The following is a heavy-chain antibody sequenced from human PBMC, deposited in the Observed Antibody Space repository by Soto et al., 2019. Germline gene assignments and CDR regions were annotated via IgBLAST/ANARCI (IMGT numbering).Heavy chain of an antibody. Sequence: EVQLVESGGGLVQPGGSLRLSCAASGFTVSSKYMSWVRQAPGKGLEWVSLIQSGGTTYYADSVKGRFTISRDSSNNMLPRQMDSVSAEDSVVYYCARDDILGSGGSCYGVRMDVWGKGTTVTVSS. CDR2: IQSGGTT. CDR3: ARDDILGSGGSCYGVRMDV. D-gene: IGHD2-15*01. CDR1: GFTVSSKY. J-gene: IGHJ6*04. V-gene: IGHV3-66*01.